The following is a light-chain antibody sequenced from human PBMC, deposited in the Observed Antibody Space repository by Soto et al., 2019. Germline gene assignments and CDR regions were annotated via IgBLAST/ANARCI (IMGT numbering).Light chain of an antibody. CDR3: QQTYSGPRT. CDR2: AAS. V-gene: IGKV1-39*01. Sequence: DIQMTQSPSSLSASVGDRVTITCRSSQSIISYLNWYQQKAGKAPQLLIYAASTLQSGVPARFSGGGTGTEFTVTISSLQPEESAIYYCQQTYSGPRTFGQGTKLEIK. J-gene: IGKJ2*02. CDR1: QSIISY.